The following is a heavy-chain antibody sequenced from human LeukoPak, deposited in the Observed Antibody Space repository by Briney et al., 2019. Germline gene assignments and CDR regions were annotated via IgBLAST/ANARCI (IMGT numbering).Heavy chain of an antibody. CDR1: GYTFTGYY. V-gene: IGHV1-2*02. D-gene: IGHD5-18*01. CDR3: AREMDTAVDQAIY. Sequence: GASVKVSCKASGYTFTGYYMHWVRQAPGQGLEWMGWINPNSGGTNYAQKFQGRVTMTRDTSISTAYMELSRLRSDDTAVYYCAREMDTAVDQAIYWGQGTLVTVSS. CDR2: INPNSGGT. J-gene: IGHJ4*02.